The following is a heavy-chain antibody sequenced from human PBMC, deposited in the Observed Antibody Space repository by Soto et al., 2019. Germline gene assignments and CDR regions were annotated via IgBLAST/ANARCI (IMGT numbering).Heavy chain of an antibody. CDR2: LNPSGGGA. V-gene: IGHV1-46*01. D-gene: IGHD6-13*01. CDR1: GYTFIDHY. CDR3: ARGFYSTSWYFLFDF. J-gene: IGHJ4*02. Sequence: ASVKVSCKASGYTFIDHYIHWVRQAPGQGLEWMGMLNPSGGGASYAQKFQGRVTMTRDTSTSTVYMDLIGLTSEDTAVYYCARGFYSTSWYFLFDFWGQGTLVTVSS.